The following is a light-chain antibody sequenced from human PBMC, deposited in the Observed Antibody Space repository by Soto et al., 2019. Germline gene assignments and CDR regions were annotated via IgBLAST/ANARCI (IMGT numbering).Light chain of an antibody. CDR2: EVN. J-gene: IGLJ3*02. V-gene: IGLV2-8*01. CDR3: TSYGGRDNLM. CDR1: SSDIGAYNY. Sequence: QAVLTQPPSASGSPGQSVTISCTGTSSDIGAYNYVSWLQQHPGEAPKLIISEVNKRPSGVPDRFSGSKSGNTASLTVSGLQAEDEADYYCTSYGGRDNLMFGGGTKVTVL.